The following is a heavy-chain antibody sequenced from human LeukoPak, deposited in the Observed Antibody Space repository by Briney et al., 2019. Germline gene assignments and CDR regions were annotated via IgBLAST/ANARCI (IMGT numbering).Heavy chain of an antibody. CDR1: GFTFSDYY. J-gene: IGHJ6*03. CDR2: IDNSGSAI. CDR3: AGEQEQSVWRTYGTYSYYYYIDV. Sequence: GGSLRLSCAASGFTFSDYYMSWIRQAPGKGLEWISYIDNSGSAIYYADSLRGRFTISRDNAKNSLYPQINGLRVGDTAVYYCAGEQEQSVWRTYGTYSYYYYIDVWGKGTTVTVSS. V-gene: IGHV3-11*01. D-gene: IGHD3-16*01.